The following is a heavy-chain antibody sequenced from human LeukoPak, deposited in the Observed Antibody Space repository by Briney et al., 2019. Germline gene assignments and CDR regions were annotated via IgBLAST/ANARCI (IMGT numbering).Heavy chain of an antibody. CDR1: GFSIGREW. D-gene: IGHD1-14*01. V-gene: IGHV3-7*01. J-gene: IGHJ4*02. CDR2: MNHDGRAK. CDR3: ARWGSPDNY. Sequence: GGSLRLSCVASGFSIGREWVSWFRQAPGKGLEWVAHMNHDGRAKWYVDSMRGRFTISRDNAKNSLFLQMDSLRADDTSVYYCARWGSPDNYWGQGALVTVSS.